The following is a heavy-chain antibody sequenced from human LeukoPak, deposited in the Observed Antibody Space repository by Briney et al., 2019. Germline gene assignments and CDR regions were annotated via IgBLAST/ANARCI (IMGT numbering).Heavy chain of an antibody. CDR3: AGDVLVSGGSYYHGF. Sequence: ASVKVSCKVSGYALPELSIHWVRPAPGKGFTGMGGVDLKEGETIFAQNFQDRVTVADDRYTDSSYMELSGLTSEDTALYYCAGDVLVSGGSYYHGFWGQGTLVTVSS. CDR1: GYALPELS. D-gene: IGHD3-10*01. CDR2: VDLKEGET. J-gene: IGHJ4*02. V-gene: IGHV1-24*01.